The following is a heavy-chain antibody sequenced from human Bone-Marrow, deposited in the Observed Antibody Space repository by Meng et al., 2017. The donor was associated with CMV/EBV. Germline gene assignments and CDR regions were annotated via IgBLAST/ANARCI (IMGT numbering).Heavy chain of an antibody. CDR2: IYSGGSST. CDR1: GFTFSSYA. V-gene: IGHV3-23*03. D-gene: IGHD4-23*01. CDR3: AKVPTMVVTADY. J-gene: IGHJ4*02. Sequence: GESLKISCAASGFTFSSYAMSWVRQAPGKGLEWVSVIYSGGSSTYYADSVKGRFTISRDNSKNTLYLQMNSLRAEDTAVYYCAKVPTMVVTADYWGQGTLVTVSS.